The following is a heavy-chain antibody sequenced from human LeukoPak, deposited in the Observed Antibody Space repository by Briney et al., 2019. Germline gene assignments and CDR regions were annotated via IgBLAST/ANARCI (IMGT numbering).Heavy chain of an antibody. Sequence: SETLSLTCTVPGGSISSSSYYWTWIRQPPGKGLEWIGSVYYTGSTYYNPSLKSRVTISVDTSNKYFSLKLSSVTAADTAVYYCARTVVAATPSLDYWGQGTLVTVSS. D-gene: IGHD2-15*01. V-gene: IGHV4-39*02. CDR1: GGSISSSSYY. CDR3: ARTVVAATPSLDY. CDR2: VYYTGST. J-gene: IGHJ4*02.